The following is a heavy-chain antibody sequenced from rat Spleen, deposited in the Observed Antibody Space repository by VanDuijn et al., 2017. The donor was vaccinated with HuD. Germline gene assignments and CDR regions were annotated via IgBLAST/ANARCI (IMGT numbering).Heavy chain of an antibody. Sequence: EVQLVESGGGLVQPGRSLKLSCAASGFTFNNYWMTWIRQAPGKGLEWVASITNASGRTYYPDSVKGRFTISRNNAKSTLYLQVDSLRSEDTAIYYCARPTPGIPFNYWGQGVMVTVSS. D-gene: IGHD1-4*01. CDR1: GFTFNNYW. J-gene: IGHJ2*01. CDR3: ARPTPGIPFNY. CDR2: ITNASGRT. V-gene: IGHV5-31*01.